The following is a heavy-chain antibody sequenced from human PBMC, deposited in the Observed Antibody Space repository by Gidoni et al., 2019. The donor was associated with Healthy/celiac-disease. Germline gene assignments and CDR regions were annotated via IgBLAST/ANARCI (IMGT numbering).Heavy chain of an antibody. CDR3: AKDSVTGIYWEVDL. D-gene: IGHD1-20*01. V-gene: IGHV3-30*18. J-gene: IGHJ2*01. CDR1: GFTFSSYG. CDR2: ISYDGSNK. Sequence: LRLSCAASGFTFSSYGMHWVRQAPCKGLEWVAGISYDGSNKYYADSVKGRFTISRDNSKNTLYLQMNSLRAEDTAVYYCAKDSVTGIYWEVDLGGRGTLVNVSS.